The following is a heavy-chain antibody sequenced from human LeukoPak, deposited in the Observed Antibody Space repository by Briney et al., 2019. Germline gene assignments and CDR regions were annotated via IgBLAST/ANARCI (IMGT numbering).Heavy chain of an antibody. CDR2: ISVSSVGT. CDR1: GFTFSSYA. J-gene: IGHJ4*02. CDR3: AKWVYSYGPGYFDY. V-gene: IGHV3-23*01. D-gene: IGHD5-18*01. Sequence: GGSLRLSCAASGFTFSSYAMSWVRQAPGTGLEWVSTISVSSVGTYYADSVKGRFTISSNNSKNTLYLQMNSLRAEDTAVYYCAKWVYSYGPGYFDYWGQGTLVTVSS.